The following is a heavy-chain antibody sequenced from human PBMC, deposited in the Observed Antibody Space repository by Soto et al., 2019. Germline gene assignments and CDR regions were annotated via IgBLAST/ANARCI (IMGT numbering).Heavy chain of an antibody. CDR2: ISSSSSYI. CDR3: ARHERGSYDFWSGYEYWFDP. Sequence: NPGGSLRLSCAASGFTFSSYSMNWVRQAPGKGLEWVSSISSSSSYIYYADSVKGRFTISRDNAKNSLYLQMNSLRAEDTAVYYCARHERGSYDFWSGYEYWFDPWGQGTLVTVS. J-gene: IGHJ5*02. V-gene: IGHV3-21*01. D-gene: IGHD3-3*01. CDR1: GFTFSSYS.